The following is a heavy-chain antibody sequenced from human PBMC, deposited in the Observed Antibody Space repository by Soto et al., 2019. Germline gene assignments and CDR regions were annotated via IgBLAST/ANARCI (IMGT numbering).Heavy chain of an antibody. J-gene: IGHJ6*03. CDR3: ARGTLHLGELSFHYYYYMDV. D-gene: IGHD3-16*02. Sequence: GGSLRLSCAASGFTFSSYSMNWVRQAPGKGLEWVSSISSSSSYIYYADSVKGRFTISRDNAKNSLYLQMNSLRAEDTAVYYCARGTLHLGELSFHYYYYMDVWGKGTTVTVSS. CDR2: ISSSSSYI. V-gene: IGHV3-21*01. CDR1: GFTFSSYS.